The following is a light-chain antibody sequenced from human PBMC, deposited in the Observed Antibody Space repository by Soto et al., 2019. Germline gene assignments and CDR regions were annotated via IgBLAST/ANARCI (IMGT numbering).Light chain of an antibody. Sequence: IVLTQSPGTLSLSPGERATLSCRASQSVSSSYLAWYQQKPGQAPRLLIYSASRRATGFPARFSGSGSGTDFTLTISSLQAEDFAVYYSQQYNNWWTFGQGTKVDI. V-gene: IGKV3-20*01. J-gene: IGKJ1*01. CDR1: QSVSSSY. CDR2: SAS. CDR3: QQYNNWWT.